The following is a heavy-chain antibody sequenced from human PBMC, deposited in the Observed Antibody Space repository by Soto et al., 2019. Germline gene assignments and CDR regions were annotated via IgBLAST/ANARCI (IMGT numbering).Heavy chain of an antibody. CDR1: GYTFTGYY. J-gene: IGHJ6*03. D-gene: IGHD2-2*01. Sequence: ASVKVSCKASGYTFTGYYMHWVRQAPGQGLEWMGWINPNSGGTNYAQKFQGWVTMTRDTSISTAYMELSRLRSDDTAVYYCAREDIVVVPAAMRGVDYYYYYMDVWGKGTTVTVSS. CDR2: INPNSGGT. CDR3: AREDIVVVPAAMRGVDYYYYYMDV. V-gene: IGHV1-2*04.